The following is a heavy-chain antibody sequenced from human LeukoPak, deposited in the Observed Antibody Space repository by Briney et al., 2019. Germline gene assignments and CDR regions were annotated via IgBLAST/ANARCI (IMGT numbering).Heavy chain of an antibody. CDR1: GGSICVYY. J-gene: IGHJ4*02. CDR3: ARTYRTTVTHYYFDH. V-gene: IGHV4-59*08. CDR2: INYSGST. D-gene: IGHD4-17*01. Sequence: SETLSLTCTVSGGSICVYYWSWMRQPPGKGLEWIGFINYSGSTTYNPSLKSRVTISVDTSKNLFSLKVTSVTAADTAVYYCARTYRTTVTHYYFDHWGQGALVTVSS.